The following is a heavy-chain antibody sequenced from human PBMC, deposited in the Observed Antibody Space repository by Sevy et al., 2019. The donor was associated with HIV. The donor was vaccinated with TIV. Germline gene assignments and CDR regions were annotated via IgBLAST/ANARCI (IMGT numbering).Heavy chain of an antibody. CDR3: AKDGGSYNYAPSDY. V-gene: IGHV3-30*18. CDR1: GFTFSTYG. CDR2: ISYDGIKT. J-gene: IGHJ4*02. D-gene: IGHD1-1*01. Sequence: GGSLRLSCAASGFTFSTYGMHWVRQAPGKGLEWVAVISYDGIKTYYADSMKGRFTISRDNSKNTLYLQMNSLRPEDTAVYYCAKDGGSYNYAPSDYWGLGTLVTVSS.